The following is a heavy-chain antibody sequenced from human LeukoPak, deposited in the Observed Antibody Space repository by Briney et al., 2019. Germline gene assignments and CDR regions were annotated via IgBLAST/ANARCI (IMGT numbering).Heavy chain of an antibody. V-gene: IGHV3-48*01. J-gene: IGHJ3*02. CDR1: AFTFSSYS. D-gene: IGHD6-13*01. CDR2: ISSGSSTI. CDR3: ARFIASPGPDAFDI. Sequence: PGGSLRLSCAASAFTFSSYSMNWVRQAPGKGLEWVSYISSGSSTIYYADSVKGRFTISRDNAKNSLYLQMNSLRADETAVYFCARFIASPGPDAFDIWGQGTLVTVSS.